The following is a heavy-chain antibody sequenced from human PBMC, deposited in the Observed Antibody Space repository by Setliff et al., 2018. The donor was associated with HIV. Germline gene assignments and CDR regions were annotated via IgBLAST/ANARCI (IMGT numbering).Heavy chain of an antibody. CDR3: VRVIDYGVLYWSYYMDV. V-gene: IGHV1-18*01. J-gene: IGHJ6*03. CDR1: GYRFTSYG. CDR2: ISAYNGRT. Sequence: GASVKVSCKASGYRFTSYGISWMRQAPGQGLEWMGWISAYNGRTHYAQNLQDRITMTTDTSTTTAYMELRSLTSDDTAVYYCVRVIDYGVLYWSYYMDVWGKGTTVTVSS. D-gene: IGHD4-17*01.